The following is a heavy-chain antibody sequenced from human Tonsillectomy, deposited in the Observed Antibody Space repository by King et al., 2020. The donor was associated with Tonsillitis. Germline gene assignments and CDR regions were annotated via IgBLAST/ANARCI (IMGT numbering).Heavy chain of an antibody. Sequence: QLVQSGAEVKKPGESLKISCKGSGYSFTSYWIGWVRQMPWKGLDGMGIIYPGDSDTRYSPSFQGQVTIAADKSISTAYLQWSSLKASDTAMYYCARSWGSSWANFDYWGQGTLVTVSS. CDR2: IYPGDSDT. J-gene: IGHJ4*02. V-gene: IGHV5-51*01. CDR1: GYSFTSYW. CDR3: ARSWGSSWANFDY. D-gene: IGHD6-13*01.